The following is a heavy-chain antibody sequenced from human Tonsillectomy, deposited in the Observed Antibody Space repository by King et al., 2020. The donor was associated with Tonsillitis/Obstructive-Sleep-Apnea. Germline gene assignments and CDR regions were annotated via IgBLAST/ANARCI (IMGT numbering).Heavy chain of an antibody. D-gene: IGHD2-15*01. V-gene: IGHV1-46*01. Sequence: QLVQSGAEVKKPGASVKVSCQASGYTFTGNYIHWVRQAPGQGLEWLGIINPSDSIKNYAQRFQGRGTITRDTSTSTVNMELGSLRSEDTAVYYCVRDDKDGRHLDYWGQGSLVTVSS. CDR3: VRDDKDGRHLDY. CDR1: GYTFTGNY. J-gene: IGHJ4*02. CDR2: INPSDSIK.